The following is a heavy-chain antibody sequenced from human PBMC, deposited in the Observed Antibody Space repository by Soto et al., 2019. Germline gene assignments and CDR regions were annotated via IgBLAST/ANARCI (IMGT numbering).Heavy chain of an antibody. Sequence: LSLTCTVSGGSISSYYWSWIRQPPGKGLEWIGYIYYSGSTNYNPSLKSRVTISVDTSKNQFSLKLSSVTAADTAVYYCARGYCSGGSCYYFDYWGQGTLVTVFS. CDR1: GGSISSYY. V-gene: IGHV4-59*01. CDR2: IYYSGST. J-gene: IGHJ4*02. D-gene: IGHD2-15*01. CDR3: ARGYCSGGSCYYFDY.